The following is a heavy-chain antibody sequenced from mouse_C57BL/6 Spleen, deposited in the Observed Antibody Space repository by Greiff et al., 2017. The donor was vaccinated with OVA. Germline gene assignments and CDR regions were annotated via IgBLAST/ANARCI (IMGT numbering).Heavy chain of an antibody. J-gene: IGHJ3*01. CDR2: INPNNGGT. CDR3: ARSHDYDGSAY. D-gene: IGHD2-4*01. Sequence: VQLKQSGPELVKPGASVKISCKASGYTFTDYYMNWVKQSHGKSLEWIGDINPNNGGTSYNQKFKGKATLTVDKSSSTAYMELRSLTSEDSAVYYCARSHDYDGSAYWGQGTLVTVSA. CDR1: GYTFTDYY. V-gene: IGHV1-26*01.